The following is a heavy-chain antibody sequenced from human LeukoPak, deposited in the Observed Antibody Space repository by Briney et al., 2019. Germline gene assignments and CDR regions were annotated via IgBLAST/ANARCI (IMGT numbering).Heavy chain of an antibody. D-gene: IGHD3-22*01. CDR3: AKTLTMILVLRGGFDY. Sequence: PGGSLRLSCAASGFTFSTYTMNWVRQAPGKGLEWVSGVSGSGDSTYYADSVKGRFTISRDNSKNTLYLQMNSLRAEDTAVYYCAKTLTMILVLRGGFDYWGQGALVTVSS. CDR2: VSGSGDST. J-gene: IGHJ4*02. V-gene: IGHV3-23*01. CDR1: GFTFSTYT.